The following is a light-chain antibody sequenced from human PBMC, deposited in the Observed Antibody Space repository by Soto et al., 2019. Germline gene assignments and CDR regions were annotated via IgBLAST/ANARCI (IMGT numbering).Light chain of an antibody. CDR3: SSYAGTTSYV. V-gene: IGLV2-8*01. J-gene: IGLJ1*01. CDR2: EVS. CDR1: SSDIGGYNY. Sequence: QSVLTQPPSASGSPGQSVTISCTGTSSDIGGYNYVSWYQQHPGKAPELMIYEVSKRPSGVPDRFSGSKSGNTASLTVSGLQAEDEADYYCSSYAGTTSYVFGTGTKVNVL.